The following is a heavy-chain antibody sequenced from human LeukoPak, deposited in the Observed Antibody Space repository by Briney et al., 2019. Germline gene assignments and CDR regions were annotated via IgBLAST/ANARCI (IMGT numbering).Heavy chain of an antibody. CDR2: INPNSGGT. CDR3: ARPSSGVTPAYFDY. Sequence: ASVKVSCKASGYTFTGYYMHWVRQAPGQGLEWMGWINPNSGGTNYAQKFQGRVTMTRDTSISTAYMELSRLRSDDTAVYYCARPSSGVTPAYFDYWGQGTLVTVSS. CDR1: GYTFTGYY. V-gene: IGHV1-2*02. J-gene: IGHJ4*02. D-gene: IGHD2-21*02.